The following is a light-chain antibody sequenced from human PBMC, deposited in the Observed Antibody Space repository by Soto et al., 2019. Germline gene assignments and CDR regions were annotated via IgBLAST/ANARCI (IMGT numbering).Light chain of an antibody. CDR1: QSALFSASNKNY. V-gene: IGKV4-1*01. J-gene: IGKJ4*01. CDR3: QQYYTLPLT. CDR2: WAS. Sequence: DVVLTQSPDSLAMSLGETATITCRTSQSALFSASNKNYIAWYQRRPGQPLRLLFYWASTRASGVPERFSGSGSGTLFTLSISSLQAEDVAVYYCQQYYTLPLTFGGGTKVEIK.